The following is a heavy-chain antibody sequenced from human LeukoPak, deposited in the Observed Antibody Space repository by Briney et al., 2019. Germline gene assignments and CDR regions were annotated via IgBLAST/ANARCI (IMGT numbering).Heavy chain of an antibody. J-gene: IGHJ4*02. V-gene: IGHV1-18*01. Sequence: GASVKVSCKASGYTFNTYGITWVRQAPGQGLEWMGWISGYSGNTNYEQKLQGRVTMTTDTSTSTAYMELRSLTSDNTAVYYCAGSLGYCTSNVCYLKYWGQGTLVTVSS. CDR2: ISGYSGNT. D-gene: IGHD2-8*01. CDR1: GYTFNTYG. CDR3: AGSLGYCTSNVCYLKY.